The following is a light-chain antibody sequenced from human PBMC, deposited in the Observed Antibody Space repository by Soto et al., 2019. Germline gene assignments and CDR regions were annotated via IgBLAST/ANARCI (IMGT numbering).Light chain of an antibody. J-gene: IGKJ2*01. Sequence: EIVLTQSPATLSVSAGGAVTLSCRASQSIRTNVAWYQQIPGQAPRLLVYGASTRATGVPDRFSGSGSGTDFILTIDRLEPEDFAVYYCQRSGTSPPYIFGAGTRLDIK. CDR3: QRSGTSPPYI. CDR2: GAS. V-gene: IGKV3-20*01. CDR1: QSIRTN.